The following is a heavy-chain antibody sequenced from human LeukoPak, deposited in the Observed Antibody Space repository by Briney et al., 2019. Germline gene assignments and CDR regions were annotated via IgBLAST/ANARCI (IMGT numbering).Heavy chain of an antibody. Sequence: GGSLRLSCAASGFTFSSYSMNWVRQAPGKGLEWVSYISSSSSTIYYADSVKGRFTISRDNAKNSLYLQMNSLRAEDTAVYYCAKEGSGSYSGAFDIWGQGTMVTVSS. CDR3: AKEGSGSYSGAFDI. CDR1: GFTFSSYS. D-gene: IGHD3-10*01. V-gene: IGHV3-48*04. CDR2: ISSSSSTI. J-gene: IGHJ3*02.